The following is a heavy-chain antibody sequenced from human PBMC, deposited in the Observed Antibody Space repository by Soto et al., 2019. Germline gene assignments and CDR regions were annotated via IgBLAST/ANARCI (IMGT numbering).Heavy chain of an antibody. CDR2: IKQDGSEK. Sequence: PGGSLRLSCAASGFTFSSYWMSWVRQAPGKGLEWVANIKQDGSEKYYVDSVKGRFTISRDNAKNSLYLQMNSLRAEDTAVYYCARAEEHYDLRRGYYFTSPEKWDQGNLVTLSS. D-gene: IGHD3-3*01. CDR3: ARAEEHYDLRRGYYFTSPEK. V-gene: IGHV3-7*05. J-gene: IGHJ4*02. CDR1: GFTFSSYW.